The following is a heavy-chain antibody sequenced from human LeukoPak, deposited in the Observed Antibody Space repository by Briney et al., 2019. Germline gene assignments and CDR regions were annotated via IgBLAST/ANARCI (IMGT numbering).Heavy chain of an antibody. CDR1: GDSISSDIYY. CDR3: AAVWGSDRNMGGFDY. D-gene: IGHD3-16*02. CDR2: IYTSGST. J-gene: IGHJ4*02. Sequence: SQTLSLTCTVSGDSISSDIYYWSWIRQPAGKGLEWIGRIYTSGSTNYNPSLKSRVTISVDTSKNQFSLKLSSVTAADTAVYYCAAVWGSDRNMGGFDYWGQGTLVTVSS. V-gene: IGHV4-61*02.